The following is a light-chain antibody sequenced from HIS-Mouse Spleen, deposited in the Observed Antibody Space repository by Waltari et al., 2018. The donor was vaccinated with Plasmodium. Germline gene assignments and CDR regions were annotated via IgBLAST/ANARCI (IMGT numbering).Light chain of an antibody. CDR2: QDS. Sequence: YELTQPPSVSVSPGQTASITCSGDKLGDKYACWYKQKPGQSPGLVLYQDSKRPSGIPDRFSGSNSGNTATLTISGTQAMDEADYYCQAWDSSTDYVFGTGTKVTVL. CDR3: QAWDSSTDYV. V-gene: IGLV3-1*01. J-gene: IGLJ1*01. CDR1: KLGDKY.